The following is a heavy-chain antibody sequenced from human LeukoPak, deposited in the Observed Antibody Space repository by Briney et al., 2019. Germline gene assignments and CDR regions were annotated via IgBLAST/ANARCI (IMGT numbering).Heavy chain of an antibody. J-gene: IGHJ4*02. CDR2: ISGSGGST. CDR3: AKGDRVKVVVPGAETY. V-gene: IGHV3-23*01. D-gene: IGHD2-2*01. Sequence: TGGSLRLSCAASGFTFSSYAMSWVRQAPGKGLEWVSAISGSGGSTYYADSVKGRFTISRDNSKNTLYLQMNSLRAEDTAVYYCAKGDRVKVVVPGAETYWGQGTLVTVSS. CDR1: GFTFSSYA.